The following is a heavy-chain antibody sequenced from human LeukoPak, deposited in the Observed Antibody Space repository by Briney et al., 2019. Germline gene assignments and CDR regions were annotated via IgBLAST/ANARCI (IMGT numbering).Heavy chain of an antibody. Sequence: QPGGSLRLSCAASGFTFSSYWMHWVRQAPGKGLVWVSRISSDGSSTTYADSVKGRFTISRDNAKNTLYLLMNSLRAEDTAVYYCARGYSGSYRVDYWGQGTLVTVSS. D-gene: IGHD1-26*01. CDR1: GFTFSSYW. J-gene: IGHJ4*02. CDR2: ISSDGSST. CDR3: ARGYSGSYRVDY. V-gene: IGHV3-74*01.